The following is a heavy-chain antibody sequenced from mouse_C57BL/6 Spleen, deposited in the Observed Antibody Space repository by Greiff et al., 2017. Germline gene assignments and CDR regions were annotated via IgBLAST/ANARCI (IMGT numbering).Heavy chain of an antibody. CDR3: ARDDYTGAMDY. CDR1: GFTFSDYG. J-gene: IGHJ4*01. V-gene: IGHV5-17*01. CDR2: ISSGSSTI. Sequence: EVKLMESGGGLVKPGGSLKLSCAASGFTFSDYGMHWVRQAPEKGLEWVAYISSGSSTIYYADTVKGRFTISRDNAKNTLFLQMTSLRSEDTAMYYCARDDYTGAMDYWGQGTSVTVSS. D-gene: IGHD2-4*01.